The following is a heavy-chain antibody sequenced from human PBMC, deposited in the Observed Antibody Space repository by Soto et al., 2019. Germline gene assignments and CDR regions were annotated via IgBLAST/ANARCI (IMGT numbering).Heavy chain of an antibody. CDR3: ASRDPGTSVDY. V-gene: IGHV4-4*02. J-gene: IGHJ4*02. Sequence: SETLSLTCAVSGGSFTSNNWWTWARQPPGQGLEWIGEIYRTGSTNYNPSLKSRVTISLDKSENQFSLKVTSLTAADTAVYYCASRDPGTSVDYWGQGTLVTVS. CDR2: IYRTGST. CDR1: GGSFTSNNW. D-gene: IGHD1-7*01.